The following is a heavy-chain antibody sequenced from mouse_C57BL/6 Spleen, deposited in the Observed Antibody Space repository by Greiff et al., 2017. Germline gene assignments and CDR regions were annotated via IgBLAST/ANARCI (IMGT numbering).Heavy chain of an antibody. CDR3: ARSGDGYYLYAMDY. CDR1: GYTFTSYW. D-gene: IGHD2-3*01. CDR2: IHPNSGST. V-gene: IGHV1-64*01. Sequence: QVQLQQPGAELVKPGASVTLSCKASGYTFTSYWMHWVKQRPGQGLVWIGMIHPNSGSTNYNEKFKSKATLTVDKSSSTAYMQLSSLTSEDSAVYYCARSGDGYYLYAMDYWGQGTSVTVSS. J-gene: IGHJ4*01.